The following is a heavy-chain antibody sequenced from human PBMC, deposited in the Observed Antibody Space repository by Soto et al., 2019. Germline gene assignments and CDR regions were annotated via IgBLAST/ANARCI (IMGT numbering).Heavy chain of an antibody. CDR1: GYTFSNYA. Sequence: QVQLVQSGAEVRKPGASVKVSCKASGYTFSNYAISWVRQAPGQGLEWMGWIRAYNGNTDYAQKLQGRVTMATDTSTRTAYMTLRSLRSDDTAVYYCARDLGDCRGGGSCDPTFDLWGQGTVVSVSS. D-gene: IGHD2-15*01. J-gene: IGHJ4*02. CDR2: IRAYNGNT. V-gene: IGHV1-18*01. CDR3: ARDLGDCRGGGSCDPTFDL.